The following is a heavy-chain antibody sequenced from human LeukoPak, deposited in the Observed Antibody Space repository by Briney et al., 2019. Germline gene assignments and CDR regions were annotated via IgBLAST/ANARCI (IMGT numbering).Heavy chain of an antibody. D-gene: IGHD2-15*01. CDR2: INPNSGGT. CDR1: GYTFTGYY. V-gene: IGHV1-2*02. J-gene: IGHJ5*02. Sequence: GASVKVSCKASGYTFTGYYMHWVRQAPGQGLEWMGWINPNSGGTNYAQKFQGRVTMTRDTSISTAYMELSRLRSDDTAVYYCARDPERNYCSGGSCYNSRWFVPWGQGTLVTVSS. CDR3: ARDPERNYCSGGSCYNSRWFVP.